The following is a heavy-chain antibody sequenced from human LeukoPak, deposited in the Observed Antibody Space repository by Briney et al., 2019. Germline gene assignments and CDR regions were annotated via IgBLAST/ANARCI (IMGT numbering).Heavy chain of an antibody. CDR3: ARDNSYGQLIIFDY. V-gene: IGHV3-48*04. CDR1: GFTFSIYS. D-gene: IGHD5-18*01. CDR2: ISSSGSTI. J-gene: IGHJ4*02. Sequence: SGGSLRLSCAACGFTFSIYSMNWVRQAPGKGLEWVSYISSSGSTIYYAGSVKGRFTISRDNAKNSLYLQMNSLRAEDTAVYYCARDNSYGQLIIFDYWGQGTLVTVSS.